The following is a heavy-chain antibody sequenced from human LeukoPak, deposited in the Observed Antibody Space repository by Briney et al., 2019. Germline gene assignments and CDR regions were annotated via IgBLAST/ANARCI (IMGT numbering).Heavy chain of an antibody. CDR1: GFTFDDYG. CDR3: ARSRSDPRWFGEFDSHCFDY. Sequence: PGGSLRLSCAASGFTFDDYGMSWVRQAPGKGLEWVFGINWNGGSTGYADSVKGRFTISRDNAKNSLYLQMNSLRAEDTALYYCARSRSDPRWFGEFDSHCFDYWGQGTLVTVSS. J-gene: IGHJ4*02. D-gene: IGHD3-10*01. V-gene: IGHV3-20*04. CDR2: INWNGGST.